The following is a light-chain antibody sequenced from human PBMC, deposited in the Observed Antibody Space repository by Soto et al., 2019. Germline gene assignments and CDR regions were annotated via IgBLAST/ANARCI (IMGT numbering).Light chain of an antibody. Sequence: DIQVTQSPSTLSASLGYRITITCPASQSISSWLAWYQQKPGKAPKLLIYKASSLESGVPSRFSGSGSGTEFTLTISSLQPDDFATYYCQQYNSYSCTFGQGTKVDI. CDR3: QQYNSYSCT. CDR2: KAS. CDR1: QSISSW. V-gene: IGKV1-5*03. J-gene: IGKJ1*01.